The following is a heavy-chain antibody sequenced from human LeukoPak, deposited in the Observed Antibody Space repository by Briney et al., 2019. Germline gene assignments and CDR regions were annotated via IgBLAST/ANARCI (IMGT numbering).Heavy chain of an antibody. D-gene: IGHD5-18*01. CDR3: ARQETVLVEGRFGFDI. J-gene: IGHJ3*02. V-gene: IGHV4-34*01. CDR1: DGSLSGSC. CDR2: IDDSGTT. Sequence: PSETLSLTCAVFDGSLSGSCLSWIRQLPGKGLEWIGEIDDSGTTNNNPSLKNRVTISVDPSKNQFSLKLRSATAADTAVYYCARQETVLVEGRFGFDIWGQGTVVTVSS.